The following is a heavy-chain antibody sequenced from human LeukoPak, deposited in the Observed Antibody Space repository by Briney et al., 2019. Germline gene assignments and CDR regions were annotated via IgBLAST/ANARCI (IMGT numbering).Heavy chain of an antibody. D-gene: IGHD3-10*01. CDR1: GFTFSGYG. Sequence: GGSLRLSCAASGFTFSGYGMHWVRQAPDKGLEWVALISSDGSNRIYADSVKGRFSISRDNSKNTLYLQVNSLRIEDTAVYYCAKDFRVAEELWFGELWNAFDVWGQGIRVAVSS. CDR3: AKDFRVAEELWFGELWNAFDV. CDR2: ISSDGSNR. J-gene: IGHJ3*01. V-gene: IGHV3-30*18.